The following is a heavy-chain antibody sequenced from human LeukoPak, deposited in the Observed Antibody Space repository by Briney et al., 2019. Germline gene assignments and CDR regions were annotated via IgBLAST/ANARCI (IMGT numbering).Heavy chain of an antibody. CDR2: VFYTEKT. V-gene: IGHV4-39*07. J-gene: IGHJ4*02. CDR1: GGSVSTSDYY. Sequence: PSETLSLTCTVSGGSVSTSDYYWGWIRQSPVKGLEWIRDVFYTEKTNYNPSLRGRATISIVTSKNQFSLKWTHVTAADSAVYYCARVFDSWGQGTLVTVSS. CDR3: ARVFDS.